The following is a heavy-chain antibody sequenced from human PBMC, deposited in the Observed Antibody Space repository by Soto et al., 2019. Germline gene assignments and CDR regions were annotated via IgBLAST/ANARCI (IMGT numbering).Heavy chain of an antibody. Sequence: GGSLRLSCAASGFTFSSYGMHWVRQAPGKGLEWVAVISYDGSNKYYTDSVKGRFTISRDNSKNTLYLQMNSLRAEDTAVYYCAKDPPYSVYDFWSGYYYYYYGMDVWGQGTTVTVSS. CDR2: ISYDGSNK. V-gene: IGHV3-30*18. CDR1: GFTFSSYG. J-gene: IGHJ6*02. CDR3: AKDPPYSVYDFWSGYYYYYYGMDV. D-gene: IGHD3-3*01.